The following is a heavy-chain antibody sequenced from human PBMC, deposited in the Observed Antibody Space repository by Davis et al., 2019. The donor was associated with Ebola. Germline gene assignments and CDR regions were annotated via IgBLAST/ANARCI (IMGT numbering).Heavy chain of an antibody. D-gene: IGHD2-21*01. V-gene: IGHV5-10-1*04. CDR2: IDPSDSYT. CDR1: GYSFTSYW. Sequence: GESLKISCKGSGYSFTSYWISWVRQMPGKGLEWMGRIDPSDSYTNYSPSFQGQVTISADKSISTAYLQWSSLKASDTAMYYCARHMSLRDYFDYWGQGTLVTVSS. J-gene: IGHJ4*02. CDR3: ARHMSLRDYFDY.